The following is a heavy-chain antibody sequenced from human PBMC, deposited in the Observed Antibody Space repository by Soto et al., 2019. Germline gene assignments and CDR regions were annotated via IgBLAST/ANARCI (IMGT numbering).Heavy chain of an antibody. CDR2: INPNSGGGT. D-gene: IGHD7-27*01. J-gene: IGHJ4*02. CDR3: AGSRTGALDY. Sequence: ASVKVSCKASGFTFIGHYIHWVRQAPGRGLEWVGWINPNSGGGTVYAQKFQGRVTMTADTSTSIASMDLTSLRGDDTAVYYCAGSRTGALDYWGPGALVTVSS. CDR1: GFTFIGHY. V-gene: IGHV1-2*02.